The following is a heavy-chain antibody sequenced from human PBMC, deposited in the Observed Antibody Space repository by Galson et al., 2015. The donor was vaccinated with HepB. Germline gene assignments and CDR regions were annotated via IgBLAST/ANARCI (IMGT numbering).Heavy chain of an antibody. J-gene: IGHJ6*02. CDR2: ISSSSSYI. D-gene: IGHD1-7*01. V-gene: IGHV3-21*01. Sequence: SLRLSCAASGFTFSSYSMNWVRQAPGKGLEWVSSISSSSSYIYYADSVKGRFTISRDNAKNSLYLQMNSLRAEDTAVYYCARARYNWNYGYYYGMDVWGQGTTVTVSS. CDR3: ARARYNWNYGYYYGMDV. CDR1: GFTFSSYS.